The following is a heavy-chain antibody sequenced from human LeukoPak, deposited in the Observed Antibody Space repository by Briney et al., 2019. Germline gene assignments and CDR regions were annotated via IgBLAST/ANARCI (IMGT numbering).Heavy chain of an antibody. V-gene: IGHV4-39*07. J-gene: IGHJ4*02. D-gene: IGHD4-23*01. CDR1: GGSISSSSYY. CDR2: IFYSGST. CDR3: ARDSTLRWPFDY. Sequence: SETLSLTCTVSGGSISSSSYYWGWIRQPPGKGLGWIGSIFYSGSTYYNPSLKSRVTISVDTSKNQFSLKLSSVTAADTAVYYCARDSTLRWPFDYWGQGTLVTVSS.